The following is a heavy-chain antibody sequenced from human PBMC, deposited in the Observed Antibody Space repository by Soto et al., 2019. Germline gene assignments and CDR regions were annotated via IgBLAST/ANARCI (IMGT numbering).Heavy chain of an antibody. V-gene: IGHV1-8*02. CDR3: ARGQPKFGADYYDSSGPSMDV. CDR1: GYTFTDYH. D-gene: IGHD3-22*01. J-gene: IGHJ6*02. CDR2: MNPNSGNT. Sequence: GASVKVSCKASGYTFTDYHIHWVRQATGQGLEWMGWMNPNSGNTGYAQKFQGRVTMTRNTSISTAYMELSSLRSEDKAVYYCARGQPKFGADYYDSSGPSMDVWGQGTTVTVSS.